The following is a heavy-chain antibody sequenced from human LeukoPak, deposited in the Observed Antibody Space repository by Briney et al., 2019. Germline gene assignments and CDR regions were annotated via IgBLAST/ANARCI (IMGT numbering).Heavy chain of an antibody. CDR2: IYYSGST. CDR3: ARGGSSSWYLNDYYYYYYMDV. Sequence: SETLSLTCTVSGGSISSSSYYWGWIRQPPGKGLEWIGSIYYSGSTNYNPSLKGRVTISVDTSKNQFSLKLSSVTAADTAVYYCARGGSSSWYLNDYYYYYYMDVWGKGTTVTVSS. D-gene: IGHD6-13*01. CDR1: GGSISSSSYY. V-gene: IGHV4-39*07. J-gene: IGHJ6*03.